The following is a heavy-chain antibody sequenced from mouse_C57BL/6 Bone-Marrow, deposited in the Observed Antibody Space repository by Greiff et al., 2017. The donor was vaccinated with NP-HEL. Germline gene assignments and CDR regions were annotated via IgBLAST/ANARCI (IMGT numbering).Heavy chain of an antibody. CDR2: IWSGGST. J-gene: IGHJ4*01. Sequence: VKLVESGPGLVQPSQSLSITCTVSGFSLTSYGVHWVRQSPGKGLEWLGVIWSGGSTDYNAAFISRLSISKDNSKSQVFFKMNSLQADDTAIYYCARKTHDYDPRGYAMDYWGQGTSVTVSS. D-gene: IGHD2-4*01. CDR1: GFSLTSYG. CDR3: ARKTHDYDPRGYAMDY. V-gene: IGHV2-2*01.